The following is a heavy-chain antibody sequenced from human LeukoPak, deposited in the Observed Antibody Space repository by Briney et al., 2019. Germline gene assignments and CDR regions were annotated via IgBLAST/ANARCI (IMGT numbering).Heavy chain of an antibody. J-gene: IGHJ4*01. Sequence: SETLSLTCAVYGGSFSGYYWSWIRQPPGKGLEWIGEINHSGGTNYNPSLKSRVTISIDTSKNQFSLKLSSVTAADTAVYYCARGGDDSSGYYYYWGQGTLVTVSS. CDR3: ARGGDDSSGYYYY. D-gene: IGHD3-22*01. V-gene: IGHV4-34*01. CDR2: INHSGGT. CDR1: GGSFSGYY.